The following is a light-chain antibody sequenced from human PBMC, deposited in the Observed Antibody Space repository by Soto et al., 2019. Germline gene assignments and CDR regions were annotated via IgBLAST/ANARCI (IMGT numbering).Light chain of an antibody. CDR2: QNN. J-gene: IGLJ2*01. CDR1: SSNIGAGYD. V-gene: IGLV1-40*01. Sequence: QPVLTQPPSVSGAPGQRVSISCTGSSSNIGAGYDVHWYEHLPGTAPKLLIYQNNNRPSGVPDRFSGSKFGTSASLAITGLQAEDEADYYCQSYDSSLSAVVFGGGTKLTVL. CDR3: QSYDSSLSAVV.